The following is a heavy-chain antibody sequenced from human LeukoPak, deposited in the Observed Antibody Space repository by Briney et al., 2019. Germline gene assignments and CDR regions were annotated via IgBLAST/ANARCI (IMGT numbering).Heavy chain of an antibody. CDR1: GFILSSYS. V-gene: IGHV3-21*01. CDR2: ISSSSLYT. D-gene: IGHD2-8*01. CDR3: TRGIGRSDTNGYYHDY. J-gene: IGHJ4*02. Sequence: GGSLRLSCADSGFILSSYSIKWVRQAPGKGLEWVSSISSSSLYTFYADSVKGRFTISRDNAKKSVYLQMNSLRAEDTAVNYSTRGIGRSDTNGYYHDYWGQGALVTVSS.